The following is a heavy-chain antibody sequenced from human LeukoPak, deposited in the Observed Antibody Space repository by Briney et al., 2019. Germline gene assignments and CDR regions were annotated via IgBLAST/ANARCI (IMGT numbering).Heavy chain of an antibody. CDR2: IIPIFGIA. V-gene: IGHV1-69*04. CDR1: GGTFSSYA. J-gene: IGHJ6*02. D-gene: IGHD3-22*01. CDR3: ARVDYDSSGYYQGAFGV. Sequence: GSSVKVSCKASGGTFSSYAISWVRQVPGQGLEWMGRIIPIFGIANYAQKLQGRVTITADKSTSTAYMELSSLRSEDTAVYYCARVDYDSSGYYQGAFGVWGQGTTVTVSS.